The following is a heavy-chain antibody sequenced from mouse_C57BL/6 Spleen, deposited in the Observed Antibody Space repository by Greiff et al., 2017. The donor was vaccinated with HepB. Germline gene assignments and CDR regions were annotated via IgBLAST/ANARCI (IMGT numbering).Heavy chain of an antibody. J-gene: IGHJ3*01. CDR3: ARSSGGIFFWFAY. V-gene: IGHV1-64*01. CDR2: IHPNSGST. CDR1: GYTFTSYW. D-gene: IGHD3-2*02. Sequence: QVQLQQPGAELVKPGASVKLSCKASGYTFTSYWMHWVKQRPGQGLEWIGMIHPNSGSTNYNEKFKSKATLTVDKSSSTAYMQLSSLTSEDSAVYYCARSSGGIFFWFAYWGQGTLVTVSA.